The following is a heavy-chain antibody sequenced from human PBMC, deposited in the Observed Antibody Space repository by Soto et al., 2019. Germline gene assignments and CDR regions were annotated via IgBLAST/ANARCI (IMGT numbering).Heavy chain of an antibody. Sequence: ASVKVSCKASGYTFTSYAMHWVRQAPGQRLEWMGWIDAGNGNTKYSQKFQGRVTITRDTSASTAYMELSSLRSEDTAVYYCARDLRVGRQPQTMDYWGQGTLVTVSS. CDR3: ARDLRVGRQPQTMDY. J-gene: IGHJ4*02. CDR2: IDAGNGNT. CDR1: GYTFTSYA. V-gene: IGHV1-3*01. D-gene: IGHD1-26*01.